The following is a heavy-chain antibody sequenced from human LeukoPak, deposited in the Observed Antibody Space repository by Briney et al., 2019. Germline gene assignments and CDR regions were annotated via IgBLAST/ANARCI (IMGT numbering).Heavy chain of an antibody. V-gene: IGHV4-59*01. CDR2: IYYSGST. Sequence: SETLSLTCTVSGGSISSYYWSWIRQPPGKGLEWIGYIYYSGSTNYNPSLKSRVTISVDTSKNQFSLKLSSVTAADTAVYYCARTYCSGGSCYHTSAFDPWGQGTLVTVSS. CDR1: GGSISSYY. D-gene: IGHD2-15*01. CDR3: ARTYCSGGSCYHTSAFDP. J-gene: IGHJ5*02.